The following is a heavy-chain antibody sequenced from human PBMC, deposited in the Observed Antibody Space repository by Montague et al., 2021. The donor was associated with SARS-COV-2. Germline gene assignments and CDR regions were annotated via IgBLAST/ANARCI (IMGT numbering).Heavy chain of an antibody. CDR3: ARVKRGYYYGLGVSAHFDY. J-gene: IGHJ4*02. V-gene: IGHV4-59*01. Sequence: SETLSLTCAVSGDSISRGNWGRIGRPPGWRLVCNGYRIYTAASNNNPSLKSRVTISVDTSKNQFSLKLSSVTAADTAVYYCARVKRGYYYGLGVSAHFDYWGQGTLVTVSS. CDR2: RIYTAAS. D-gene: IGHD3-10*01. CDR1: GDSISRGN.